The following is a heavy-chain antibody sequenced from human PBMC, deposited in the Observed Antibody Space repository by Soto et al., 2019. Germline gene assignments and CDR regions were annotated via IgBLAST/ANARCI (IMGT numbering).Heavy chain of an antibody. J-gene: IGHJ4*02. V-gene: IGHV3-30-3*01. Sequence: QVQLVESGGGVVQPGRSLRLSCAASGFTFSSYAMHWVRQAPGKGLEWVAVISYDGSNKVYADSVKGRFTISGDNSENTLYLQMSSLRAEDTAVDYCAREYHSSRGGDLSRSFDFWGQGTLVTVSS. D-gene: IGHD2-21*02. CDR1: GFTFSSYA. CDR2: ISYDGSNK. CDR3: AREYHSSRGGDLSRSFDF.